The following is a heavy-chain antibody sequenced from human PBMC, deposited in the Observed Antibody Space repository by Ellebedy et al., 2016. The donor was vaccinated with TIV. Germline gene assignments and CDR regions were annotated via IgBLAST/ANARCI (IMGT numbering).Heavy chain of an antibody. CDR1: GYTFTGYY. Sequence: AALVKVSCKASGYTFTGYYMHWVRQAPGQGPEWMGWINVNSGGTNYPQRFQGRVAMTRDTSISTAYMELSRLTSDDTAVYYCARDGVVGEDWFDPWGQGTQVTVSS. J-gene: IGHJ5*02. D-gene: IGHD3-10*01. CDR3: ARDGVVGEDWFDP. CDR2: INVNSGGT. V-gene: IGHV1-2*02.